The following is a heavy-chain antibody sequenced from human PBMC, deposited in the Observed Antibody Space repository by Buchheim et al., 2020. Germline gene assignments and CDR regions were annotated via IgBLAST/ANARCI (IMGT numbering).Heavy chain of an antibody. D-gene: IGHD4-17*01. CDR3: ARDRYGDYSLYGMDV. Sequence: EVQLVESGGGLVQPGGSLRLSCAASGFTVSSNYMSWVRQAPGKGLQWVSVIYSGGSTYYADSVKGRFTISRDNSKNTLYLQMNSLRAEDTAVYYCARDRYGDYSLYGMDVWGQGTT. CDR2: IYSGGST. V-gene: IGHV3-66*01. CDR1: GFTVSSNY. J-gene: IGHJ6*02.